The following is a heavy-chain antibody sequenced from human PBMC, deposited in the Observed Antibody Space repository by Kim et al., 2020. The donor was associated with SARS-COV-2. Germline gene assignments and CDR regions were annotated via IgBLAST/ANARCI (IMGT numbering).Heavy chain of an antibody. CDR2: I. CDR3: AKFPEFYGSGDN. D-gene: IGHD3-10*01. Sequence: IVSADSVKGRFTISSDNAKNSLYLQMNSLRAKDTALYYCAKFPEFYGSGDNWGQGTLVTISS. V-gene: IGHV3-9*01. J-gene: IGHJ4*02.